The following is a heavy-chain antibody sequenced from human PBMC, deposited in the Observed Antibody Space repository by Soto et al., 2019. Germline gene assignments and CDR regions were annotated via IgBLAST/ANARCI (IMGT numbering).Heavy chain of an antibody. CDR3: ARYGVGRRFDI. J-gene: IGHJ3*02. CDR1: GFTFSDYY. Sequence: QVQLVDSGGGLVKPGGSLRLSCAASGFTFSDYYMSWIRQAPGKGREWVSSIGSSGSPISYADSVRGRITMSRDNANNSLDLQMHSLRAEDTAVYSWARYGVGRRFDIWGQGTMVTVSS. V-gene: IGHV3-11*01. CDR2: IGSSGSPI. D-gene: IGHD2-15*01.